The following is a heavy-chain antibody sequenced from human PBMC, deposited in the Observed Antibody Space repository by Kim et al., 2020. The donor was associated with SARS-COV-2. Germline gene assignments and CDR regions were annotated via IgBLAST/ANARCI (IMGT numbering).Heavy chain of an antibody. V-gene: IGHV3-74*01. J-gene: IGHJ6*04. D-gene: IGHD2-2*01. CDR2: IKSDGSTA. CDR3: ARDRSPICYWDLMDV. CDR1: GFTFSSHW. Sequence: GGSLRLSCAASGFTFSSHWMHWVRQAPGKGLVWVSGIKSDGSTATYEDSVRGRFTISRDNAENTLYLQMNRLRAEDTAVYFCARDRSPICYWDLMDVWGKGTTGTVSP.